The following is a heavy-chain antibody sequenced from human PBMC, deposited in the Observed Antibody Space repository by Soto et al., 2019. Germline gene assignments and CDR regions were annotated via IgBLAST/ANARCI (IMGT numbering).Heavy chain of an antibody. V-gene: IGHV4-4*02. CDR1: GGSISSSNL. CDR2: IYHSGST. CDR3: ASSPPGYYDILTGVTVSRTLYYFDY. D-gene: IGHD3-9*01. Sequence: PSETLSLTCAVSGGSISSSNLWSCVRQPPGKGVEWIGEIYHSGSTNYNPSLKSRVTISVDKSKNQFSLKLSSVTAADTAVYYCASSPPGYYDILTGVTVSRTLYYFDYWGQGTLVTVSS. J-gene: IGHJ4*02.